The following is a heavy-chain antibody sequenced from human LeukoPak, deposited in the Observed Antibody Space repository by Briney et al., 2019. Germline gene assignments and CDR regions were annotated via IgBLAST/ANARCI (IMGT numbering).Heavy chain of an antibody. J-gene: IGHJ4*02. D-gene: IGHD2-2*01. CDR3: VKGYCSSTSCYAFDY. CDR1: GFIFSGYA. V-gene: IGHV3-64D*09. Sequence: PGGSLRLSCSASGFIFSGYAMHWVRQAPGKGLEYVSGISSNGGSTYYADSVKGRFTISRDNSKNTLYLQMSSLRGEDTAVYYCVKGYCSSTSCYAFDYWGQGTLVTVSS. CDR2: ISSNGGST.